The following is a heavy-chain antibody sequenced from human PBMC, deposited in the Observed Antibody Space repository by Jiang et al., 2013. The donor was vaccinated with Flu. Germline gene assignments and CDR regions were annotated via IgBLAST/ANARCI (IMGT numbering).Heavy chain of an antibody. V-gene: IGHV6-1*01. Sequence: SQTLSLTCAISGDSVSSNSASRNWIRQSPPRGLEWLGRTYHRSKWHNDYALSVKSRITIKPDTSKNQFSLQLNSVTPEDTAVYYCTRGAPDLDYWGQGTLVTVSS. CDR1: GDSVSSNSAS. CDR2: TYHRSKWHN. J-gene: IGHJ4*02. CDR3: TRGAPDLDY.